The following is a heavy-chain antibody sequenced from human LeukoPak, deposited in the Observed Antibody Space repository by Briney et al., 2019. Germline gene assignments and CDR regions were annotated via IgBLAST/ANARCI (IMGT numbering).Heavy chain of an antibody. CDR2: VNPDGSSI. Sequence: GGSLRLSCAASGFTFSNYWMHWVRQVPEKGLVWVARVNPDGSSITYANSVKGRFASSRDNAKNTLYLQMNRLRVEDTAVYYCARGGSYGDYWGQGVLVTVSS. CDR1: GFTFSNYW. V-gene: IGHV3-74*01. J-gene: IGHJ4*02. CDR3: ARGGSYGDY. D-gene: IGHD3-16*01.